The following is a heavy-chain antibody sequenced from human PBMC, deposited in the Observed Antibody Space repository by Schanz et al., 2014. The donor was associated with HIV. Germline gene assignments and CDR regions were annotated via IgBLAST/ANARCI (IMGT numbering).Heavy chain of an antibody. Sequence: EEQLVESGGGVVQPGGSLRLSCVASGFPFSNFAMSWVRQDPGKGLEWVARSRVKSDSYATEYAASVTGRFTISRDDSKNSVYLQMNSLNIEDTAVYYCRGYRFYYGVDFWGQGTTVTVS. CDR3: RGYRFYYGVDF. CDR2: SRVKSDSYAT. V-gene: IGHV3-72*01. J-gene: IGHJ6*02. CDR1: GFPFSNFA. D-gene: IGHD5-18*01.